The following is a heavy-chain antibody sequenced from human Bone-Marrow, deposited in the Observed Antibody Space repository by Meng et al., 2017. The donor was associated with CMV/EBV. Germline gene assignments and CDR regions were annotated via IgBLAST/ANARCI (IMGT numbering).Heavy chain of an antibody. J-gene: IGHJ6*02. D-gene: IGHD1-14*01. CDR3: ARVGEPDISLKDYYYGMDV. CDR2: ISSSSSYI. CDR1: GFTFSSYS. Sequence: GGSLRLSCAASGFTFSSYSMNWVRQAPGKGLEWVSSISSSSSYIYYADSVKGRFTISRDNAKNSLYLQMNSLRAEDTAVYYCARVGEPDISLKDYYYGMDVWGQGPTVTVSS. V-gene: IGHV3-21*01.